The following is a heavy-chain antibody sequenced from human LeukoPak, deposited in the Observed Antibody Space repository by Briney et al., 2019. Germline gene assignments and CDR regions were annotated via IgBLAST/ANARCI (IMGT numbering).Heavy chain of an antibody. CDR2: IIPIFGTA. V-gene: IGHV1-69*06. CDR3: AASGYSPYGI. CDR1: GGTFSSYA. D-gene: IGHD5-18*01. J-gene: IGHJ3*02. Sequence: SVEVSCKASGGTFSSYAISWVRQAPGQGLEWMGGIIPIFGTANYAQKFQGRVTITADKSTSTAYMELSSLRSEDTAVYYCAASGYSPYGIWGQGTMVTVSS.